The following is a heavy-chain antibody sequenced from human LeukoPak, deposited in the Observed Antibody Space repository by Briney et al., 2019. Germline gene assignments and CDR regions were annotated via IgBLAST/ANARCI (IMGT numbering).Heavy chain of an antibody. J-gene: IGHJ4*02. CDR2: ISGSGGST. D-gene: IGHD2-21*01. CDR3: ARWGDNKSFDY. V-gene: IGHV3-23*01. CDR1: GFTFSSYA. Sequence: GGSLRLSCAASGFTFSSYAMSWVRQAPGKGLEWVSAISGSGGSTYYADSVKGRFTISRDNSKNTLYLQLSSLRAEDTAVYYCARWGDNKSFDYWGQGTLVTVSS.